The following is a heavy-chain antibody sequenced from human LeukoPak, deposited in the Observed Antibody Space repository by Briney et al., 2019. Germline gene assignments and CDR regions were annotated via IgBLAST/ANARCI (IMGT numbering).Heavy chain of an antibody. Sequence: SSQTLSLTSNLYGGSISSYYRSWIRQPPRKGLEWIGYIYYSGSPNYNPSLKRRVTISLDTSKNQFSLNLSSVTAADTAVYYCARHFLGSGWPYFDYWGQGTLVTVSS. V-gene: IGHV4-59*08. D-gene: IGHD6-19*01. J-gene: IGHJ4*02. CDR2: IYYSGSP. CDR1: GGSISSYY. CDR3: ARHFLGSGWPYFDY.